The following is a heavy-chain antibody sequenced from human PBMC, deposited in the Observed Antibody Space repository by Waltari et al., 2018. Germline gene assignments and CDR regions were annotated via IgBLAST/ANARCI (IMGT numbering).Heavy chain of an antibody. CDR2: IYYSGST. V-gene: IGHV4-59*01. CDR3: ARGPTIFGVVITYNWFDP. CDR1: GCSISSYY. Sequence: QVQLQESGPGLVKPSETLSLTCTVSGCSISSYYWPWIRQPPGKGLEWIGYIYYSGSTNYNPSLKSRVTISVDTSKNQFSLKLSSVTAADTAVYYCARGPTIFGVVITYNWFDPWGQGTLVTVSS. D-gene: IGHD3-3*01. J-gene: IGHJ5*02.